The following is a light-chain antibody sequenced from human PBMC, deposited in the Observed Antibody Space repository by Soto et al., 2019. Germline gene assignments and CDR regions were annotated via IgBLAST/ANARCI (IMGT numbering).Light chain of an antibody. CDR1: SSDIGGYNY. CDR2: DVS. J-gene: IGLJ1*01. Sequence: QSVLTQPGSVSGSPGQSITISYNGTSSDIGGYNYVSWFQQHPGKAPKLMISDVSNRPSGVSNRFSGSKSGNTASLTISGLQAEDEADYYCSSYTSGSTFYVFGTGTKVTVL. CDR3: SSYTSGSTFYV. V-gene: IGLV2-14*01.